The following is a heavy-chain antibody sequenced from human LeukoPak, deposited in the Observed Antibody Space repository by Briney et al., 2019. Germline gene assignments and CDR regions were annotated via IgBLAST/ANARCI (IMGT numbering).Heavy chain of an antibody. CDR1: GFTFSSYA. V-gene: IGHV3-7*01. J-gene: IGHJ3*01. Sequence: GGSLRLSCAASGFTFSSYAMSWVRQAPGKGLEWVASIKEDGGETHYVDSVKGRFTISRDNAKKSLYLEMNSLRAEDTAVYYCARGHFWGQGTMVTVSS. CDR3: ARGHF. CDR2: IKEDGGET. D-gene: IGHD3-3*02.